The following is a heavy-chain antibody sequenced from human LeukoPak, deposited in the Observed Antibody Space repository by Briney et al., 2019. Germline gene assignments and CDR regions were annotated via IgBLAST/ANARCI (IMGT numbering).Heavy chain of an antibody. Sequence: GGSLRLSCAASGFTFSGYTMNWVRQAPGMGLEWVSSISSFSTYIYYADPLRGRFTISRDNANNSLFLQMNSLRAEDTAMYFCVRDQIAASLSGMDVWGQGTTVTVSS. CDR1: GFTFSGYT. V-gene: IGHV3-21*01. J-gene: IGHJ6*02. CDR2: ISSFSTYI. CDR3: VRDQIAASLSGMDV. D-gene: IGHD6-13*01.